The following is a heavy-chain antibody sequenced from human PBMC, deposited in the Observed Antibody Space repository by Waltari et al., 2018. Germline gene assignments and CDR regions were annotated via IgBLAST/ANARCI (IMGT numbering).Heavy chain of an antibody. V-gene: IGHV4-59*01. J-gene: IGHJ4*02. CDR3: ARVYYGGDPYFDY. CDR1: GGSINSYY. D-gene: IGHD2-21*01. Sequence: QVQLQESGPGLVKPSETLSLTCTVSGGSINSYYWSWIRLPPGKGLEWIGNIYYTGSTNYNPSLRSRVTISVDTSKKQFSLKLSSVTAADTAVYYCARVYYGGDPYFDYWGQGALVTVSS. CDR2: IYYTGST.